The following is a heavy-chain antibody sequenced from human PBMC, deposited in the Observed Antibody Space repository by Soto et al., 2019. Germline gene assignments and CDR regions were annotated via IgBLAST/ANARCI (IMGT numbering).Heavy chain of an antibody. CDR3: ARDPIGPGIFDY. CDR1: GFTFSSYG. V-gene: IGHV3-33*01. D-gene: IGHD1-26*01. J-gene: IGHJ4*02. CDR2: KWNDASNK. Sequence: PGGSLRLSCVASGFTFSSYGMHWVRQAPGKGLEWVAVKWNDASNKYYADSVKGRFTISRDNTKNTMYLQMNSLRAEDTAVYYCARDPIGPGIFDYWGQGTLVTVSS.